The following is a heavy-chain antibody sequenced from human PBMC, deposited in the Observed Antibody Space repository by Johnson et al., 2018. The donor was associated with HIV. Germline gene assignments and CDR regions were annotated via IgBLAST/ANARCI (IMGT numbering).Heavy chain of an antibody. CDR3: AREFMVQGVTLYVVHAFDI. Sequence: VQLVESGGGVVRPGGSLRLSCTASGFTFEDFGMSWVRQVPGKGLEWVSGIHWNACRMGYADSVRGRFTISRDNAKNSLYLQMNSLRVEDTALYYCAREFMVQGVTLYVVHAFDIWGQGTMVTVSS. CDR1: GFTFEDFG. CDR2: IHWNACRM. J-gene: IGHJ3*02. V-gene: IGHV3-20*04. D-gene: IGHD3-10*01.